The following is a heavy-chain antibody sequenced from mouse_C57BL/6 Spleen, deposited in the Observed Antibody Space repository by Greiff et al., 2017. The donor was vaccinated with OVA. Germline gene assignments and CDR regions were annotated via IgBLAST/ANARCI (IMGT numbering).Heavy chain of an antibody. J-gene: IGHJ2*01. Sequence: QVQLKQPGAELVKPGASVKLSCKASGYTFTSYWMQWVKQRPGQGLEWIGEIDPSDSYTNYNQKFKGKATLTVDTSSSTAYMQLSSLTSEDSAVYYCARRGAYWGQGTTLTVSS. CDR1: GYTFTSYW. V-gene: IGHV1-50*01. CDR2: IDPSDSYT. CDR3: ARRGAY.